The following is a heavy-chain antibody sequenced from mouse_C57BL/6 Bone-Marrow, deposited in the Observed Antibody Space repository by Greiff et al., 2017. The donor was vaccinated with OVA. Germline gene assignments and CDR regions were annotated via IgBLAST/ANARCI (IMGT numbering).Heavy chain of an antibody. CDR1: GYTFTSYD. CDR2: IYPRDGST. V-gene: IGHV1-85*01. D-gene: IGHD1-1*01. Sequence: QVQLQQSGPELVKPGASVKLSCKASGYTFTSYDINWVKQRTGQGLEWIGWIYPRDGSTKYNEKFKGKATLTVDTSSSTAYMELHSLTSEDSAVYFCARYPITTVVATRGWYFDVWGTGTTVTVSS. CDR3: ARYPITTVVATRGWYFDV. J-gene: IGHJ1*03.